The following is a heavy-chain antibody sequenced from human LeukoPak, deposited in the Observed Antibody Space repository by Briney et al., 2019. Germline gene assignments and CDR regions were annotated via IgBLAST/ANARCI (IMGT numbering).Heavy chain of an antibody. CDR3: AREFPASYYYDSSGYYFDY. Sequence: GSLRLSCAASGFTVSSNYMSWVRQAPGKGLEWVSVIYSGGSTYYADSVKGRFTISRDNSKNTLYLQMNSLRAEDTAVYYCAREFPASYYYDSSGYYFDYWGQGTLVTVSS. V-gene: IGHV3-53*01. J-gene: IGHJ4*02. CDR1: GFTVSSNY. CDR2: IYSGGST. D-gene: IGHD3-22*01.